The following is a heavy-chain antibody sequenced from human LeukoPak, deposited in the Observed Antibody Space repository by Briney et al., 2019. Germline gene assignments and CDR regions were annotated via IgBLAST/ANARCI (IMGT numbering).Heavy chain of an antibody. CDR2: ISAYNGNT. CDR3: ARDGGSGWFGTYYYYMDV. Sequence: ASVKVSCKASGYTFTSYAMNWVRQAPGQGLEWMGWISAYNGNTNYAQKLQGRVTMTTDTSTSTAYMELRSLRSDDTAVYYCARDGGSGWFGTYYYYMDVWGKGTTVTVSS. D-gene: IGHD6-19*01. J-gene: IGHJ6*03. CDR1: GYTFTSYA. V-gene: IGHV1-18*01.